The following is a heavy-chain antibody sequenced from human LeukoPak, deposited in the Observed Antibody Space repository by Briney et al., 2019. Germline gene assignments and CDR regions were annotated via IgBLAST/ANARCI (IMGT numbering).Heavy chain of an antibody. D-gene: IGHD1-26*01. V-gene: IGHV1-46*01. J-gene: IGHJ4*02. Sequence: GASVKVSCKASGYTFTSYGISWVRQAPGQGLEWMGIINPSGGSTSYAQKFQGRVTMTRDMSTSTAYMELSSLRSEDTAVYYCARVRGSYYEYGDYWGQGTLVTVSS. CDR1: GYTFTSYG. CDR3: ARVRGSYYEYGDY. CDR2: INPSGGST.